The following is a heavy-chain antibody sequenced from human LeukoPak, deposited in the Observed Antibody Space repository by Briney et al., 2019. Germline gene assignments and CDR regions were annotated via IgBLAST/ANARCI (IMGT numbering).Heavy chain of an antibody. CDR2: FYYSGST. CDR3: AGRLWRRDGYNLSAFDI. CDR1: GGSISSTNYY. D-gene: IGHD5-24*01. J-gene: IGHJ3*02. Sequence: SETLSLTCTVSGGSISSTNYYWGCIRQPPGKGLEWIGSFYYSGSTNYNPSLKSRVTISVDTSKNQFSLKLSSVTAADTAVYYCAGRLWRRDGYNLSAFDIWGQGTMVTVSS. V-gene: IGHV4-39*07.